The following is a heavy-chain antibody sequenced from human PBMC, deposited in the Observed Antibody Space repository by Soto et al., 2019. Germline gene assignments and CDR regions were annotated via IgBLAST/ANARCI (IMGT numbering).Heavy chain of an antibody. Sequence: GGSLRLSCSASGFTFDDCAMHWGRQPPGKGPEWVSGISWDSATVGYAESVKGRFTITRDDAKNSLYLQMDSLRREDTALYYCVQGRYPTMATPLDHWGQGTLVTVSS. CDR3: VQGRYPTMATPLDH. CDR1: GFTFDDCA. D-gene: IGHD3-9*01. J-gene: IGHJ5*02. V-gene: IGHV3-9*01. CDR2: ISWDSATV.